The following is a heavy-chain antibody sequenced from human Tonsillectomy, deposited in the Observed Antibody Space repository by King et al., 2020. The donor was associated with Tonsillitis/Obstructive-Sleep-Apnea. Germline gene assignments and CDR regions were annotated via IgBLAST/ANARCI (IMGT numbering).Heavy chain of an antibody. CDR1: GGSFSGYY. J-gene: IGHJ5*02. CDR2: INHSGST. V-gene: IGHV4-34*01. Sequence: VQLQQWGAGLLKPSETLSLTCAVYGGSFSGYYWSWIRQPPGKGLEWIGEINHSGSTNYNPSLKSRVTISVDTSKNQFSLKLSSVTAADTAVYYCARISRYSSTSRVDTWGQGTLVTVSS. CDR3: ARISRYSSTSRVDT. D-gene: IGHD2-2*01.